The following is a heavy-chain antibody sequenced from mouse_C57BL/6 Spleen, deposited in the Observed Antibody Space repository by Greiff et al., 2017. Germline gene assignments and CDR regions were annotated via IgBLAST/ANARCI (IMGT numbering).Heavy chain of an antibody. CDR2: IYPGSGST. CDR3: ARGAPFYYYGSSL. V-gene: IGHV1-55*01. D-gene: IGHD1-1*01. Sequence: VQLLQPGAELVKPGASVKMSCKASGYTFTSYWITWVKQRPGQGLEWIGDIYPGSGSTNYNEKFKSKATLTVDTSSSTAYMQLSSLTSEDSAVYYCARGAPFYYYGSSLWGQGTTLTVSS. J-gene: IGHJ2*01. CDR1: GYTFTSYW.